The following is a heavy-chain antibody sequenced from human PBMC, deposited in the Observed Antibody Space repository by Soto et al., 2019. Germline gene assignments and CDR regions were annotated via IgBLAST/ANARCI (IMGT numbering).Heavy chain of an antibody. V-gene: IGHV4-59*01. CDR2: IYYSGST. D-gene: IGHD2-15*01. CDR1: GGSISSYY. J-gene: IGHJ5*02. CDR3: ARRVYCSGGSCYSQGWFDP. Sequence: LSLTCTVSGGSISSYYWSWIRQPPGKGLEWIGYIYYSGSTNYNPSLKSRVTISVDTSKNQLSLKLSSVTAADTAVYYCARRVYCSGGSCYSQGWFDPWGQGTLVTVSS.